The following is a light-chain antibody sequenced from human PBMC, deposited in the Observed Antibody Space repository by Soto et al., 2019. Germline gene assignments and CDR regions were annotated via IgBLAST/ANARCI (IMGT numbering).Light chain of an antibody. CDR2: EVS. Sequence: QSALTQPASVSGSPGQSITISCTGTSSDVGGYNYVSWYQQHPGKAPKVMIYEVSNRPSGVSNRFSGSKSGNTASLTISGLQAEDDADYSCNSYTSSSTRVFGGGTKVTVL. CDR3: NSYTSSSTRV. CDR1: SSDVGGYNY. J-gene: IGLJ3*02. V-gene: IGLV2-14*01.